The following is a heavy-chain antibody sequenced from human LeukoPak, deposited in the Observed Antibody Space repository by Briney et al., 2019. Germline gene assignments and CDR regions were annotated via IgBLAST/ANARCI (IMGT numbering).Heavy chain of an antibody. CDR1: GGSISSYY. CDR2: IYYSGST. Sequence: PSETLSLTCTVSGGSISSYYWSWIRQPPGKGLEWIGYIYYSGSTNYNPSLKSRVTISVDTSKNQFSLKLRAVTAADTAVYYCARQARVGNWFDPWGQGTLVTVSS. J-gene: IGHJ5*02. CDR3: ARQARVGNWFDP. V-gene: IGHV4-59*08. D-gene: IGHD1-26*01.